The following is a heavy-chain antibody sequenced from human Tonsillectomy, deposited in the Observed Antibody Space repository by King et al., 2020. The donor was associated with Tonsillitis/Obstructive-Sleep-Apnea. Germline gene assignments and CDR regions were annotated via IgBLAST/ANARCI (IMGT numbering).Heavy chain of an antibody. CDR2: FNPEDGET. V-gene: IGHV1-24*01. Sequence: QLVQSGAEVRKPGASVKVSCKVSGYTLTELSIHWVRQAPGKGLEWMGGFNPEDGETVYAQKFQGRVTMTEDTSTDTAYMELSSLSSEDTAVYYCATGPRRTMVQIYYYYMDVWGKGTTVTVSS. CDR3: ATGPRRTMVQIYYYYMDV. J-gene: IGHJ6*03. D-gene: IGHD3-10*01. CDR1: GYTLTELS.